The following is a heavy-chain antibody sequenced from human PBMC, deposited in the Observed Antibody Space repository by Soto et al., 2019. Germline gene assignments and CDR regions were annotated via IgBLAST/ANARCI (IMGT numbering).Heavy chain of an antibody. CDR2: ISGSGGST. Sequence: PGGSLRLCCVASGFAFSDYAMAWVRQSPGKGLEWVSSISGSGGSTYYADSVKGRFTISRDNSKNTVFLQMNSLRAEDTAVYYCAKDHGMDVWDQGATVTLFS. CDR1: GFAFSDYA. CDR3: AKDHGMDV. J-gene: IGHJ6*02. V-gene: IGHV3-23*01.